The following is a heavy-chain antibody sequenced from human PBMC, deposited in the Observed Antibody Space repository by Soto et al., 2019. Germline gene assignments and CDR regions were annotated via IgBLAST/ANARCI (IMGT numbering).Heavy chain of an antibody. D-gene: IGHD2-2*01. Sequence: SETLSLTCTVSCGSISSYYWSWIRQPPGKGLEWIGYIYYSGSTNYNPSLKSRVTISVDTSKNQFSLKLSSVTAADTAVYYCARGGTSWGADWFDPWGQGTLVTVSS. J-gene: IGHJ5*02. CDR3: ARGGTSWGADWFDP. V-gene: IGHV4-59*08. CDR2: IYYSGST. CDR1: CGSISSYY.